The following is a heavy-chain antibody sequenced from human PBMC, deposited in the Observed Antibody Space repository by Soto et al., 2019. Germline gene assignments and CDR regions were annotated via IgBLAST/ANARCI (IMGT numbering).Heavy chain of an antibody. CDR1: GFTFSSYS. D-gene: IGHD5-18*01. Sequence: PGGSLRLSCAASGFTFSSYSMSWVRQAPWKGLEWVSAISGSGVSTYYADSVKGRFTISRDNSKKTLYLQMNSLRAEDTAVYYCAKGIQIWCQNFDYWGQGTLVTVSS. CDR2: ISGSGVST. V-gene: IGHV3-23*01. CDR3: AKGIQIWCQNFDY. J-gene: IGHJ4*02.